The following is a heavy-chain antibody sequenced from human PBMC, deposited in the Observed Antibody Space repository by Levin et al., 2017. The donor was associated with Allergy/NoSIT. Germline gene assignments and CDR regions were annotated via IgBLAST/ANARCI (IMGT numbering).Heavy chain of an antibody. CDR1: GFTFSNYA. CDR3: AKTASLLDS. CDR2: ISGSGSGT. V-gene: IGHV3-23*01. J-gene: IGHJ5*01. D-gene: IGHD1-26*01. Sequence: GGSLRLSCAASGFTFSNYAMSWVRQAPGKGLEWVSAISGSGSGTYYADSVRGRFTISRANSKNTLYLQMNSLRAEDTAVYYCAKTASLLDSWGQGTLVTVSS.